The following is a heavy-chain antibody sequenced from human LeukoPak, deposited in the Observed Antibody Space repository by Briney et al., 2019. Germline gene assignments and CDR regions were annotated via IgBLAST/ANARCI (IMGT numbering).Heavy chain of an antibody. D-gene: IGHD3-16*01. CDR1: GYTFTRYA. J-gene: IGHJ4*02. V-gene: IGHV1-3*04. Sequence: ASVKVSCKASGYTFTRYAMHWVRQAPGQRLEWMGWINTGSGNTKYSQQFQGRVTITRDTSANTAYMELSSLRSEDTTVYYCARDWGGYQFDYWGQGTLVTVSS. CDR2: INTGSGNT. CDR3: ARDWGGYQFDY.